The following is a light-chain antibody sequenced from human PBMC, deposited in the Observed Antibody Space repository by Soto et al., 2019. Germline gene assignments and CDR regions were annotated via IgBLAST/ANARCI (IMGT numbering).Light chain of an antibody. J-gene: IGLJ2*01. Sequence: QSVLTQPASVSGSPGQSITISCTGTSSDVGNYNLVSWYQQLPGKAPKLIIYEGSRRPSGVSNRFSGSKSGNTASLTISGLQAEDEADYYCCSYAGSFTFDVFGGGTKLTVL. CDR3: CSYAGSFTFDV. CDR1: SSDVGNYNL. V-gene: IGLV2-23*03. CDR2: EGS.